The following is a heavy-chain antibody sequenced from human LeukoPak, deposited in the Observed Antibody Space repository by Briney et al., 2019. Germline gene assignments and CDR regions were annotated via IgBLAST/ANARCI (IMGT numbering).Heavy chain of an antibody. CDR3: ARDVGSGDGHNLDS. CDR2: ISAYSGNK. CDR1: GYTFTSYG. J-gene: IGHJ5*01. Sequence: GASVKVSCKGVGYTFTSYGSSWVRQAPGQGLEWIGWISAYSGNKKYGQRFQDRLTMTTDASTSTSYMELRSLGSDDTAVYYCARDVGSGDGHNLDSWGHGTLVIVSS. D-gene: IGHD5-24*01. V-gene: IGHV1-18*01.